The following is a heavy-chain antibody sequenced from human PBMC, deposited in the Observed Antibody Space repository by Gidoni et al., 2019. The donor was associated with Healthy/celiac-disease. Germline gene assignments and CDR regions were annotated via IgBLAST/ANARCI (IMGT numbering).Heavy chain of an antibody. J-gene: IGHJ6*02. V-gene: IGHV3-7*01. CDR1: GFTFSSYW. D-gene: IGHD3-10*01. CDR3: ARGGPITMVRGVIKNYYYYGMDV. CDR2: IKQDGSEK. Sequence: EVQLVESGGGLVQPGGSLRLSCAASGFTFSSYWMSWVRQAPGKGLEWVANIKQDGSEKYYVDSVKGRFTISRDNAKNSLYLQMNSLRAEDTAVYYCARGGPITMVRGVIKNYYYYGMDVWGQGTTVTVSS.